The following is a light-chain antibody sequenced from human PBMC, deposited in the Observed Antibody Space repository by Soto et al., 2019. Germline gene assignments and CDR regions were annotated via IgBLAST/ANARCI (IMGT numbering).Light chain of an antibody. CDR3: QSYDNSLSVYV. Sequence: QAVVTRPPSVSGAPGQRVTISCTGSSSNIGAHYDVHWYQQLPGTAPKLLIYGNSNRPSGVPDRFSGSKSGTSASLAITGLQAEDEADYYCQSYDNSLSVYVFGTGTKLTV. CDR1: SSNIGAHYD. CDR2: GNS. V-gene: IGLV1-40*01. J-gene: IGLJ1*01.